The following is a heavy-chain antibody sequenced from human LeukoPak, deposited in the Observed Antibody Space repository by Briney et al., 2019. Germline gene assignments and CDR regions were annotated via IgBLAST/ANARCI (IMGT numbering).Heavy chain of an antibody. V-gene: IGHV4-34*01. D-gene: IGHD6-13*01. CDR2: GSESGGT. CDR3: ARPHSSSPYNWFDP. Sequence: SETLSLTCAVYGGSLNGHYWSWIRQPPGKGLEWIGEGSESGGTKFNPSLKSRVTISADTSKNQFSLKVKSVTAADTAVYYCARPHSSSPYNWFDPWGQGNLVTVSS. J-gene: IGHJ5*02. CDR1: GGSLNGHY.